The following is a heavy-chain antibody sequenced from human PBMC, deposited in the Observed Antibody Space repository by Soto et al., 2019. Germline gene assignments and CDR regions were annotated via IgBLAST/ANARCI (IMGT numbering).Heavy chain of an antibody. J-gene: IGHJ4*02. CDR3: ARGMGEQADFDY. D-gene: IGHD3-16*01. V-gene: IGHV4-59*01. CDR1: GGSISSYY. CDR2: IYYSGST. Sequence: SETLSLTCTVSGGSISSYYWSWIRQPPGKGLEWIGYIYYSGSTNYNPSLKSRVTISVDTSKNQFSLKLSSVTAADTAVYYCARGMGEQADFDYWGQGTPVTGSS.